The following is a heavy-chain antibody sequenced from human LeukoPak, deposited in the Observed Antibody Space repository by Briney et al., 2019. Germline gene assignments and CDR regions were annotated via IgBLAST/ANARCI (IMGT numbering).Heavy chain of an antibody. CDR1: GFTFSSYA. J-gene: IGHJ5*02. D-gene: IGHD3-16*01. V-gene: IGHV3-23*01. Sequence: GGSLRLSCAASGFTFSSYAMSGVRQAPGKGLEWVAAISEKGITFYPDSVKGRFTISRDTSKNTLDLQMITVRVEDTAVYYCAKQRIAGDAYRGLIDHWGRGALVTVSS. CDR2: ISEKGIT. CDR3: AKQRIAGDAYRGLIDH.